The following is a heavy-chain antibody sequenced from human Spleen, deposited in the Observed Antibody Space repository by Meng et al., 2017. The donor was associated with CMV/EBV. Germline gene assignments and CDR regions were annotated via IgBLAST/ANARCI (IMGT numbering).Heavy chain of an antibody. Sequence: GESLKISCAASGFTFSSYSMNWVRQAPEKGLEWVSSISSSSSYIYYADSVKGRFTISRDNAKNSLYLQMNSLRAEDTAVYYCARSQMTTGLDIWGQGTMVTVSS. D-gene: IGHD4-17*01. CDR3: ARSQMTTGLDI. CDR1: GFTFSSYS. J-gene: IGHJ3*02. V-gene: IGHV3-21*01. CDR2: ISSSSSYI.